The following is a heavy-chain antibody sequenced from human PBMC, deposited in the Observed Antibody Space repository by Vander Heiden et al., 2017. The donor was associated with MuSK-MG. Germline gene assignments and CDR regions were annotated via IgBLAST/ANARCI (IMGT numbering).Heavy chain of an antibody. CDR1: GGSISSGRYY. J-gene: IGHJ6*03. Sequence: QVQLQESGPGLVKPSQTLSLTCTVSGGSISSGRYYWTGIRQPAGKGLEGIGRIYTSGSTNYNPSLKSRVTMTVDTSKNQFSLKLSSVTAADTAVYYCAREELEYYDSSGYFRDYYMDVWGKGTTVTVSS. V-gene: IGHV4-61*02. CDR3: AREELEYYDSSGYFRDYYMDV. D-gene: IGHD3-22*01. CDR2: IYTSGST.